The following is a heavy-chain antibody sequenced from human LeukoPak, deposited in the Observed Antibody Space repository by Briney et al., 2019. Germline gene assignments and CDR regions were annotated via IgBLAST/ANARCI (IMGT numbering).Heavy chain of an antibody. V-gene: IGHV3-23*01. CDR3: AKLSAPSYYYDSSGYYKDY. Sequence: GGSLRLSCVASGFTFSSYDMSWVRQAPGKGLEWVSATGGSGGSTYYADSVKGRFTISRDNSKNTLYLQMNSLRAEDTAVYYCAKLSAPSYYYDSSGYYKDYWGQGTLVTVSS. D-gene: IGHD3-22*01. CDR1: GFTFSSYD. J-gene: IGHJ4*02. CDR2: TGGSGGST.